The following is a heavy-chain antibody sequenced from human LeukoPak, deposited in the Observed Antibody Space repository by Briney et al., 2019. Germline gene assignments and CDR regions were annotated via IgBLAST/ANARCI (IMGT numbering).Heavy chain of an antibody. J-gene: IGHJ3*02. Sequence: PSETLSLTCTVSGGSISSSSSYWGWIRQPPGKGLEWIGNIYYSGSTYYNPSLKSRVTISVDTSKNRFSLKLSSVTAADTAVYYCARRGIVVVTASVSTYDAFDIWGQGTMVTVSS. V-gene: IGHV4-39*01. CDR3: ARRGIVVVTASVSTYDAFDI. CDR1: GGSISSSSSY. CDR2: IYYSGST. D-gene: IGHD2-21*02.